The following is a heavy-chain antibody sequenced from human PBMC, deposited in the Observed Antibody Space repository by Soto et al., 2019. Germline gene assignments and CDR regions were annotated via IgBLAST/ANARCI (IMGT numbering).Heavy chain of an antibody. J-gene: IGHJ4*02. CDR1: GFTLSSSW. CDR3: ASYRTLGC. CDR2: IKEEGSEK. V-gene: IGHV3-7*03. D-gene: IGHD1-26*01. Sequence: EVQLVESGGCLVQPGGSLRLSCAASGFTLSSSWMSWVRQAPGKGLEWVSSIKEEGSEKTYVDSVKGRFSISRDTAKNALYLQMTSLRAEDAAVYYCASYRTLGCWGQGTPVTVSS.